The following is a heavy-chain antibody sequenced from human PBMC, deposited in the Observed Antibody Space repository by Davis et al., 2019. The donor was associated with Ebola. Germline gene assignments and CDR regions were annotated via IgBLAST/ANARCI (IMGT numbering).Heavy chain of an antibody. J-gene: IGHJ4*02. Sequence: KVSCKASGGTFSSYAISWVRQAPGQGLEWMGGIIPIFGTANYAQKFQGRVTITAEESTSTAYMELSSLRSEDTAVYYCARDWSMLGGFDYWGQGTLVTVSS. V-gene: IGHV1-69*01. CDR3: ARDWSMLGGFDY. CDR1: GGTFSSYA. CDR2: IIPIFGTA. D-gene: IGHD3-3*01.